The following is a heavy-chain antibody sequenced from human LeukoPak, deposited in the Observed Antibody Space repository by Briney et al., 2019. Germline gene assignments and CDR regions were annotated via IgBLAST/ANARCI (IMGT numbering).Heavy chain of an antibody. D-gene: IGHD1-26*01. V-gene: IGHV4-34*01. CDR2: INHSGST. CDR1: GGSFSGYY. J-gene: IGHJ3*02. Sequence: SETLSLTCAVYGGSFSGYYWSWIRQPPGKGLEWIGEINHSGSTNYNPSLKSRVTISVDTSKNQFSLKLSSVTAADTAVYYCAYRLVGATDHDALDIWGQGTMVTVSS. CDR3: AYRLVGATDHDALDI.